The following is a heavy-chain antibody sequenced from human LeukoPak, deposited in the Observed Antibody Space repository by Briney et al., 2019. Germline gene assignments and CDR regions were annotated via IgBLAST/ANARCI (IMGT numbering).Heavy chain of an antibody. CDR2: ISPNGSTT. Sequence: GRSLRLSCAASGFTFSRYWMHWVSQDPGKGLMWVSRISPNGSTTLYADSVKGRFTISRDNSKNTLYLQVNSLRAEDTAVYYCARDRGGIAGLYYSWGQGTLVTVSS. V-gene: IGHV3-74*03. D-gene: IGHD6-13*01. J-gene: IGHJ4*02. CDR3: ARDRGGIAGLYYS. CDR1: GFTFSRYW.